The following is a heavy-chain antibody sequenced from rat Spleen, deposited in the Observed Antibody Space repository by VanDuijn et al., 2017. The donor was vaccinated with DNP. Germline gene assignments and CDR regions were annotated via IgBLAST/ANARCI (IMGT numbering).Heavy chain of an antibody. J-gene: IGHJ2*01. CDR3: SRWGDYFDY. Sequence: EVQLQESGPGLVEPSQSLSLTCSVTGYSITSCCRWTWIRKFPGHKLEWIGHISYSGTTSYHPSLKSRISITRDTSKNQFFLQLNSVTTEDSATYYCSRWGDYFDYWGQGIMVTVSS. CDR2: ISYSGTT. CDR1: GYSITSCC. V-gene: IGHV3-1*01.